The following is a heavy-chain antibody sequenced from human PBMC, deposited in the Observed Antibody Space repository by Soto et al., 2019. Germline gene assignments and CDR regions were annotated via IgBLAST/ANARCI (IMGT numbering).Heavy chain of an antibody. J-gene: IGHJ4*02. Sequence: GGSLRLSCADSGSTFSTSGMDWVRQAPGKGLEWLSYISFSGNTIYYADSVRGRFTISRDNAKSSLYLQMNNLRADDTAVYYCATEADIGYWGQGTLVTVSS. D-gene: IGHD2-15*01. CDR2: ISFSGNTI. CDR1: GSTFSTSG. CDR3: ATEADIGY. V-gene: IGHV3-48*03.